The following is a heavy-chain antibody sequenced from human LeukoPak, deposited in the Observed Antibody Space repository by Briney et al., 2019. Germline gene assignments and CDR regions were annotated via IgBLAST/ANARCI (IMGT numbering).Heavy chain of an antibody. V-gene: IGHV1-69*05. J-gene: IGHJ4*02. D-gene: IGHD3-22*01. CDR1: GGTFSSYA. CDR2: IVPIFGTA. Sequence: SVKVSCKASGGTFSSYAISWVRRAPGQGLEWMGGIVPIFGTANYAQKFQGRVTITTDESTSTAYMELSSLRSEDTAVYYCARHGDSSGYYYFDYWGQGTLVTVSS. CDR3: ARHGDSSGYYYFDY.